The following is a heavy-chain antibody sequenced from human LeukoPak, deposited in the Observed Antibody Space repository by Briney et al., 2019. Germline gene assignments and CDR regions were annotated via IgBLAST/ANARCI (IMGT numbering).Heavy chain of an antibody. D-gene: IGHD3-10*01. CDR1: GFTFSDYY. J-gene: IGHJ4*02. V-gene: IGHV3-11*04. CDR2: ISSSGSTI. Sequence: PGGSLRLSCAASGFTFSDYYMSWIRQAPGKGLEWVSHISSSGSTIYYADSMKGRFTISRDNAKNSLYLQMNSLRAEDTAVYYCARALWPGEGFFDYWGQGTLVTVSS. CDR3: ARALWPGEGFFDY.